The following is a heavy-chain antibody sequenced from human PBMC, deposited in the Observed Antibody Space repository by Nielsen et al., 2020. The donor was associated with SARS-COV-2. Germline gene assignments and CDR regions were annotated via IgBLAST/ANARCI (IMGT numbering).Heavy chain of an antibody. CDR1: GYTFTSYY. CDR2: INPSGGST. V-gene: IGHV1-46*01. Sequence: ASVKVSCKASGYTFTSYYMHWVRQAPGQGLEWMGIINPSGGSTSYAQKFQGRVTMTTDTSTSTAYMELRSLRSDDTAVYYCARDSSGWYRYDAFDIWGQGTMVTVSS. CDR3: ARDSSGWYRYDAFDI. J-gene: IGHJ3*02. D-gene: IGHD6-19*01.